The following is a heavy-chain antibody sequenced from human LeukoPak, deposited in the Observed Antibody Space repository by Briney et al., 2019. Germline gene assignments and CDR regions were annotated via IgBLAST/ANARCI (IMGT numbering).Heavy chain of an antibody. D-gene: IGHD3-22*01. V-gene: IGHV3-15*01. CDR3: TSAAITMIVVVPFDY. CDR1: GFTFSNAW. J-gene: IGHJ4*02. CDR2: IKSKTDGGTT. Sequence: GGSLRLSCAASGFTFSNAWMSWVRQAPGKGLEWVGRIKSKTDGGTTDYAAPVKGRFTISRDDSKSTLYLQMNSLKTEDTAVYYCTSAAITMIVVVPFDYWGQGTLVTVSS.